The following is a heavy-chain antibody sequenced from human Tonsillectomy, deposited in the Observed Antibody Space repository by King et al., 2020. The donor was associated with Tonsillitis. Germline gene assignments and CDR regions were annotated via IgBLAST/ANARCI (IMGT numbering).Heavy chain of an antibody. J-gene: IGHJ3*02. D-gene: IGHD1-26*01. Sequence: QLVQSGGGLVKPGGSLRLSCAASGFTFRSYSMNWVRQAPGKGLEWVSSISSSSSYIYYADSVKGRFTISRDNAKNSLYLQMNRLRAEDTSVYYCATGRVGALDMWGQGTMVTVSS. CDR1: GFTFRSYS. V-gene: IGHV3-21*01. CDR2: ISSSSSYI. CDR3: ATGRVGALDM.